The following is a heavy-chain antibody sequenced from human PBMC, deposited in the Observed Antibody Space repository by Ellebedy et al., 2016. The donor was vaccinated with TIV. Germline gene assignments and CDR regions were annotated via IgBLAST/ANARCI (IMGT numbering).Heavy chain of an antibody. Sequence: GESLKISXVASGFTFSNYYLHWVRQAPGKGLEWISCVSPSSTVIYYADSVKGRFTISRDDARNSLYLQMNSLRDDDTAVYYCARPAAAGHSPGWGQGTLVTVAA. CDR2: VSPSSTVI. D-gene: IGHD6-25*01. J-gene: IGHJ4*02. V-gene: IGHV3-48*02. CDR1: GFTFSNYY. CDR3: ARPAAAGHSPG.